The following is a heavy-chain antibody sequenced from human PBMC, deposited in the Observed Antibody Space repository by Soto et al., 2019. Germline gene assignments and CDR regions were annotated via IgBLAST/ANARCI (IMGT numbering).Heavy chain of an antibody. CDR2: IKQDGSEK. CDR3: ARERGATIFGVVIHWFDP. Sequence: PGGSLRLSCAASGFTFSSYWMSWVRQAPGKGLEWVANIKQDGSEKYYVDSVKGRFTISRDNAKNSLYLQMNSLRAEDTAVYYCARERGATIFGVVIHWFDPWGQGTLVTVSS. V-gene: IGHV3-7*01. J-gene: IGHJ5*02. CDR1: GFTFSSYW. D-gene: IGHD3-3*01.